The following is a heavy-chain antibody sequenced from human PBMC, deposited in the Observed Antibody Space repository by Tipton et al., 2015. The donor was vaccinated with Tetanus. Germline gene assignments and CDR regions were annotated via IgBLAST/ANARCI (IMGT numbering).Heavy chain of an antibody. CDR3: AKPMGGWELLPSDY. Sequence: SLRLSCAASGFTFDDYAMHWVRQAPGKGLEWVSGISDSGGSTYYADSVKGRFTISRDNSKNTLFLQMNSLRAEDTAVYYCAKPMGGWELLPSDYWGQGTLVTVSS. CDR2: ISDSGGST. J-gene: IGHJ4*02. D-gene: IGHD1-26*01. V-gene: IGHV3-23*01. CDR1: GFTFDDYA.